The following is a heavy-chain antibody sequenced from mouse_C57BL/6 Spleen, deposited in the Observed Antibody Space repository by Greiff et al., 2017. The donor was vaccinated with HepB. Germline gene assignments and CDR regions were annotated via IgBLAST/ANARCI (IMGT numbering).Heavy chain of an antibody. CDR2: IDPDNGDT. V-gene: IGHV14-4*01. D-gene: IGHD1-1*01. Sequence: VQLKQSGAELVRPGASVKLSCTASGFNIKDYYMHWVKQRPEQGLEWIGWIDPDNGDTEYASKFQGKATITADTSSNTAYLQLSSLTSEDTAVCYCTNPRYYGSRGAWFADWGQGTLVTVSA. CDR3: TNPRYYGSRGAWFAD. J-gene: IGHJ3*01. CDR1: GFNIKDYY.